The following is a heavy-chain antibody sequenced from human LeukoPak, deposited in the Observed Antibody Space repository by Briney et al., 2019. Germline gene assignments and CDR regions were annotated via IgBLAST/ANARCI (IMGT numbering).Heavy chain of an antibody. D-gene: IGHD6-19*01. CDR3: ARAEKAVTGTLDS. CDR1: GDSISNYY. V-gene: IGHV4-59*01. J-gene: IGHJ4*02. Sequence: SETLSLTCTVSGDSISNYYWSWIRQSPGKELEWIGYMYNRGSTIYNPPLKSRVTISTDTSKNQFSLRLTSVTAADTAVYYCARAEKAVTGTLDSWGQGTLITVSS. CDR2: MYNRGST.